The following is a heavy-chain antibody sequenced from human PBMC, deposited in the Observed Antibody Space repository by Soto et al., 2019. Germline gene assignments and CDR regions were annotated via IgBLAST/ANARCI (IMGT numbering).Heavy chain of an antibody. CDR3: VRDVPHNWFDP. Sequence: EVQLVESGGGLVQPGGSLRLSCAASGFTFTNHWMHWVRQAPGKGLVCVSRISNDGSDTVYADSVKGRFTISRDNAKNTLYLQMNSLRAEDTAVYYCVRDVPHNWFDPWGQGILVTVSS. J-gene: IGHJ5*02. V-gene: IGHV3-74*01. CDR1: GFTFTNHW. CDR2: ISNDGSDT.